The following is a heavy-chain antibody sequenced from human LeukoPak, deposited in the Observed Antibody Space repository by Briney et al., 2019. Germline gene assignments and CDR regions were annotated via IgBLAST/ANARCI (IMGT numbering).Heavy chain of an antibody. D-gene: IGHD3/OR15-3a*01. CDR3: ARAKDDFCDY. V-gene: IGHV3-30*03. CDR2: ISYDGNTI. Sequence: GGSLRLSCAASGFSFSSYGMHWVRQAPGRGLEWLTVISYDGNTIYYADSVKGRFTISRDNSKNTLYLQMNSLTAEDTAVYYCARAKDDFCDYWGQGTLVTVSS. J-gene: IGHJ4*02. CDR1: GFSFSSYG.